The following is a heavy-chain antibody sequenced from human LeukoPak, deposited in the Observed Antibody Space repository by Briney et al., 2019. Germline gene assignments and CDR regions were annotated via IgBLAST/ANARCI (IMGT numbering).Heavy chain of an antibody. D-gene: IGHD2/OR15-2a*01. CDR3: ARDLYQSS. V-gene: IGHV3-30*02. Sequence: PGGSLRLSCAASGFTFSSYGMHWVRQAPGKGLEWVAFIRYDGSNKYYADSVKGRFTISRDNAKNSLYLQMNSLRAEDTAVYYCARDLYQSSWGQGTLVTVSS. J-gene: IGHJ4*02. CDR2: IRYDGSNK. CDR1: GFTFSSYG.